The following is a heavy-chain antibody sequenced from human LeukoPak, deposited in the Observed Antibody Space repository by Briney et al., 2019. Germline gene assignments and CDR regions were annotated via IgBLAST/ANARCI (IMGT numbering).Heavy chain of an antibody. V-gene: IGHV5-51*01. Sequence: GESLKISCKGTGYRFSDYWIGCVRQMPGKGLEWMGIIYPDDSDTRYSPSFQGLVTISADKSINTAYLQWSSLKTSDTAMFYCARLDYGGSEIVDYWGQGTLVTVSS. CDR2: IYPDDSDT. CDR1: GYRFSDYW. D-gene: IGHD4-23*01. J-gene: IGHJ4*02. CDR3: ARLDYGGSEIVDY.